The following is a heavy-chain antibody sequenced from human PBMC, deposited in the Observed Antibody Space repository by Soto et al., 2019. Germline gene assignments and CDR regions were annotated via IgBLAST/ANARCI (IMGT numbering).Heavy chain of an antibody. V-gene: IGHV4-34*01. Sequence: SETLSLTCAVYVGSFSGYYWSWIRQPPGKGLEWIGEINHSGSTNYNPSLKSRVTMSVDTSKNQFSLGLSSVTAADTAVYYCARAARQGQPYYYYYAMVVWGQGT. J-gene: IGHJ6*01. CDR1: VGSFSGYY. CDR3: ARAARQGQPYYYYYAMVV. CDR2: INHSGST. D-gene: IGHD6-6*01.